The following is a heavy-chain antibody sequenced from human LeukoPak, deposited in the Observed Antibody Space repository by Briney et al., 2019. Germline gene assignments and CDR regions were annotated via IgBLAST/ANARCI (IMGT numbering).Heavy chain of an antibody. V-gene: IGHV1-69*05. CDR2: IIPIFGTA. D-gene: IGHD3-22*01. CDR3: ASATSGYRLPDDY. J-gene: IGHJ4*02. CDR1: GGTFSSYA. Sequence: GASVKVSCKASGGTFSSYAISWVRQAPGQGLEWMGRIIPIFGTANYAQKFQGRVTITTDESTSTAYMELSSLRSEDTAVYYCASATSGYRLPDDYWGQGTLVTVSS.